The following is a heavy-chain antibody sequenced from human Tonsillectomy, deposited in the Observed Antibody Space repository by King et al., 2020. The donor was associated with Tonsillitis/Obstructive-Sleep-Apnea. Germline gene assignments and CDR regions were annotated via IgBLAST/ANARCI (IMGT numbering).Heavy chain of an antibody. CDR3: SARSYALGGYMDV. V-gene: IGHV4-34*01. CDR1: GGSFSGYY. J-gene: IGHJ6*03. CDR2: INHSGST. Sequence: VQLQQWGAGLLKPSETLSLTCAVYGGSFSGYYWSWIRQPPGKGLEWIGEINHSGSTNYNPSLKSRVTISVDTSKNQFSLQLSSVTAAATAVYYCSARSYALGGYMDVWGKGTTVTVSS. D-gene: IGHD4-17*01.